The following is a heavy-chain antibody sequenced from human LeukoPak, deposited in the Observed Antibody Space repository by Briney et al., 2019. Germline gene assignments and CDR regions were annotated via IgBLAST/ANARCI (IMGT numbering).Heavy chain of an antibody. V-gene: IGHV3-7*01. CDR3: ARWARYCSSGSCYSWFDP. CDR2: MKLDGSEE. Sequence: GGSLRLSCAASGFTFRSYWMSWVRQAPGKGLEWVANMKLDGSEEYYVDSVKGRFTISSDNAKNSLYLQMNSLRVDDTAVYYYARWARYCSSGSCYSWFDPWGQGTLVTVSS. D-gene: IGHD2-15*01. J-gene: IGHJ5*02. CDR1: GFTFRSYW.